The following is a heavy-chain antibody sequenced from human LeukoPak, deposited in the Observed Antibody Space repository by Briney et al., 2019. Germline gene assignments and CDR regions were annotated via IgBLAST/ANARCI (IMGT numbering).Heavy chain of an antibody. V-gene: IGHV3-23*01. D-gene: IGHD2-2*01. CDR3: AKEGYCSSTSCYSARWFDP. CDR2: ISGSGGST. Sequence: GGSLRLSCAASGFTFSSYAMSWVRQAPGKGLEWVSAISGSGGSTYYADSVKGRFTISRDNSKNTLYLQMNSLRAEDTAVYYCAKEGYCSSTSCYSARWFDPWGQGTLVTVSS. J-gene: IGHJ5*02. CDR1: GFTFSSYA.